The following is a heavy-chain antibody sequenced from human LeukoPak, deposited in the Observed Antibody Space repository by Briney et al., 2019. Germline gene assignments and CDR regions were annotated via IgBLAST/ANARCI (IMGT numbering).Heavy chain of an antibody. Sequence: GGSLKLSCAASGFIFSSHWMHWVRQVPGKGLVWVSRIKSGGSSTTYADSVKGRFTVSRDNAKNTLYLQMNSLRGEDTAVYYCAREVTVTLDPWGQGTLVTVSS. J-gene: IGHJ5*02. D-gene: IGHD4-17*01. V-gene: IGHV3-74*01. CDR3: AREVTVTLDP. CDR1: GFIFSSHW. CDR2: IKSGGSST.